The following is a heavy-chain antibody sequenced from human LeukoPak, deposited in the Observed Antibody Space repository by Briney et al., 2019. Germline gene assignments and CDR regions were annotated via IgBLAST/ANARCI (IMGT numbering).Heavy chain of an antibody. Sequence: GGSLRLSCVASGFSFSSYGMHWVRQAPGKGLEWVGVISNDGLHEYYTDSLKGRFTVSRDNLKNTLYLQMNSLRPEDTAVYYCAKEVGLYYFGFWGQGTLVTVSS. V-gene: IGHV3-30*18. CDR2: ISNDGLHE. J-gene: IGHJ4*02. CDR3: AKEVGLYYFGF. D-gene: IGHD3-10*01. CDR1: GFSFSSYG.